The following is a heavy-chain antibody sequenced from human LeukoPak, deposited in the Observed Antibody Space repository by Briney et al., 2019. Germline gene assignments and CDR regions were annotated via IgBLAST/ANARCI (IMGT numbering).Heavy chain of an antibody. Sequence: ASVKVSCKASGSTFTGYHMHWVRQAPGQGLEWMGRINPDSGDTNYAQKSQGRVTMTRDKSISTVYMELSRLRSDDTAVYYCARDDGGDSSGHNTIDYWGQGTLVTVSS. V-gene: IGHV1-2*02. J-gene: IGHJ4*02. CDR1: GSTFTGYH. D-gene: IGHD3-22*01. CDR2: INPDSGDT. CDR3: ARDDGGDSSGHNTIDY.